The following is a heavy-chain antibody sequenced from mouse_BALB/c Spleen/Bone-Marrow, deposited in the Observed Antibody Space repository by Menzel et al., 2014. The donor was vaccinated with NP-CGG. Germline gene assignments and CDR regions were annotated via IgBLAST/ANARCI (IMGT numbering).Heavy chain of an antibody. CDR2: IRNKANGYTT. CDR1: GFTFTDYY. D-gene: IGHD2-4*01. Sequence: EVKLVESGGGLVQPGGSLRLSCATSGFTFTDYYMSWVRQPPGKALEWLGFIRNKANGYTTEHSASVKGRFTISRDNSQSILYLQMNTLRAEDSASYYCARDRGLTYFDYWGQGTTLTVSS. V-gene: IGHV7-3*02. J-gene: IGHJ2*01. CDR3: ARDRGLTYFDY.